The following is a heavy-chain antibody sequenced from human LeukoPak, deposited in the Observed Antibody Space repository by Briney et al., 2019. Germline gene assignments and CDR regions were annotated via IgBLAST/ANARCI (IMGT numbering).Heavy chain of an antibody. CDR3: ARVLGYCSGGSCYASWFDP. V-gene: IGHV3-33*01. D-gene: IGHD2-15*01. CDR1: GFTFSGYG. CDR2: IWYDGSNK. Sequence: GGSLRLSCAASGFTFSGYGMHWVRQAPGKGLEWVAVIWYDGSNKYYADSVKGRFTISRDNSKNTLYLQMNSLRAADTAVYYCARVLGYCSGGSCYASWFDPWGQGTLVTVSS. J-gene: IGHJ5*02.